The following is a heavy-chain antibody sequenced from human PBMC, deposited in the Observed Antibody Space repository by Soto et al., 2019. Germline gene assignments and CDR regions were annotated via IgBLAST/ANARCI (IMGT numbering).Heavy chain of an antibody. D-gene: IGHD2-15*01. V-gene: IGHV4-31*03. CDR2: IYYSGST. Sequence: QVQLQESGPGLVKPSQTLSLTCTVSGGSISSGGYYWSWIRQHPGKGLEWIGYIYYSGSTYYNPSLKSRVTISVDTSKNQLSLKLSSVTAADTAVYYCARDVPAATFIGMDVWGQGTTVTVSS. J-gene: IGHJ6*02. CDR3: ARDVPAATFIGMDV. CDR1: GGSISSGGYY.